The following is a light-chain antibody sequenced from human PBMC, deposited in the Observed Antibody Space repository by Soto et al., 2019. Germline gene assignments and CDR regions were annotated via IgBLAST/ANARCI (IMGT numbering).Light chain of an antibody. Sequence: QSVLTPPPSFSGAPGQMDTISYTGRNSNMGAGYDVHWYQQLSGTAPKLLINGYSNRPSEVPDRYSDSKTATSTSLANTGLQAEEEADYYCQSYDSSLSGSRGFGSGTKVTVL. CDR1: NSNMGAGYD. V-gene: IGLV1-40*01. CDR2: GYS. CDR3: QSYDSSLSGSRG. J-gene: IGLJ1*01.